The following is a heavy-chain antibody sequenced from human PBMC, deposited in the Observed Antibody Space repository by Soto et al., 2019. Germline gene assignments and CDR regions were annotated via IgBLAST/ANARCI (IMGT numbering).Heavy chain of an antibody. V-gene: IGHV3-30-3*01. CDR1: GFTFSSYA. Sequence: QVQLVESGGGVVQPGRSLRLSCAASGFTFSSYAMHWVRQAPGKGLEWVAVISYDGSNKYYADSVKGRFTISRDNSKNTLYLQMNGLRAEDTAVYYCAREPTYYYDSSGYWTGYGMDVWGQGTTVTVSS. CDR3: AREPTYYYDSSGYWTGYGMDV. J-gene: IGHJ6*02. D-gene: IGHD3-22*01. CDR2: ISYDGSNK.